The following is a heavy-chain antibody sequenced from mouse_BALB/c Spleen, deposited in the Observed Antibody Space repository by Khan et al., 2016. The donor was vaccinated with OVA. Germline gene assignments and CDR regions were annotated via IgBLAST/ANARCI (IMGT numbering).Heavy chain of an antibody. CDR2: ISSDSNTI. J-gene: IGHJ2*01. Sequence: QSGGSRKLSCAASGFTFTSYGMHWIRQAPEKGLGWVAYISSDSNTIYYADTVKGRFTISRDNPKNTLFLQMTSLRSGDTAMYFCATSYFYGYYFDYWGQGTTLTVSS. CDR3: ATSYFYGYYFDY. V-gene: IGHV5-17*02. D-gene: IGHD1-1*01. CDR1: GFTFTSYG.